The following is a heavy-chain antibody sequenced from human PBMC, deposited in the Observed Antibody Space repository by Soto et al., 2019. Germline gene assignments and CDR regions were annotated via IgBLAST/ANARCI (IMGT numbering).Heavy chain of an antibody. Sequence: QAQLVQSGAEVKKPGSSVKVSCKASGGTFSSYTISWVRQAPGQGLEWMGRIIPILGIANYAQKFQGRVTITADKSTSTAYMELSSLRSEDTAVYYCAREHIVVVTATADAFDIWGQGTMVTVSS. D-gene: IGHD2-21*02. CDR1: GGTFSSYT. CDR3: AREHIVVVTATADAFDI. CDR2: IIPILGIA. J-gene: IGHJ3*02. V-gene: IGHV1-69*08.